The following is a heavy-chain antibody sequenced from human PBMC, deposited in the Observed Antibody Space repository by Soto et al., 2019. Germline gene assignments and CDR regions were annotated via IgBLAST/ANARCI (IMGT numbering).Heavy chain of an antibody. Sequence: PSETLSLTCAVYGGSFSSYYWSWIRQPPGKGLEWIGYIYYSGSTNYNPSLKSRVTISVDTSKNQFSLKLSSVTAADTAVYYCARGYDFWSGYSFPNWFDPWGQGTLVTVSS. CDR1: GGSFSSYY. CDR2: IYYSGST. V-gene: IGHV4-59*01. J-gene: IGHJ5*02. D-gene: IGHD3-3*01. CDR3: ARGYDFWSGYSFPNWFDP.